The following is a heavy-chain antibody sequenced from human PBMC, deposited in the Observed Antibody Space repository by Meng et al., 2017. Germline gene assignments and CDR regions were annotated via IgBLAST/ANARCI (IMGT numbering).Heavy chain of an antibody. Sequence: GESLKISCAASGFTFSSYAMHRVRQAPGKGLEWVAVISYDGSNKYYADSVKGRFTISGDNSKNTLYLQMNSLRDEDTAVYYCARELTIVVVTASFDYWGQGTLVTVSS. CDR1: GFTFSSYA. D-gene: IGHD2-21*02. CDR3: ARELTIVVVTASFDY. V-gene: IGHV3-30*04. CDR2: ISYDGSNK. J-gene: IGHJ4*02.